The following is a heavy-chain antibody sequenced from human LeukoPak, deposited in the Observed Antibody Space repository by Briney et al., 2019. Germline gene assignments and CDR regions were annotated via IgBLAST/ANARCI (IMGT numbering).Heavy chain of an antibody. CDR1: GYTFSNYD. J-gene: IGHJ4*02. Sequence: ASVKVSCKASGYTFSNYDINWVRQATGQGLEWMGWMNPNSGSTGYAQKFQGRVTITRNTSISTAYMELSSLRSDDTAMYYCARGQLAPFDYWGQGTLVTVSS. D-gene: IGHD6-13*01. V-gene: IGHV1-8*03. CDR3: ARGQLAPFDY. CDR2: MNPNSGST.